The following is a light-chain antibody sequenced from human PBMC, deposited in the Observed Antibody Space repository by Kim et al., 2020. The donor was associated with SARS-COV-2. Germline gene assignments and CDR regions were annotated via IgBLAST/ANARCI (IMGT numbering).Light chain of an antibody. Sequence: SYELTQPPSVSVAPGKTARITCGGNNIGSKSVHWNQQKPGQAPVLVIYYDSDRPSGIPERFSGSNSGNTATLTISRVEAGDEADYSCQVWDSSSDYRVFG. V-gene: IGLV3-21*04. J-gene: IGLJ3*02. CDR1: NIGSKS. CDR3: QVWDSSSDYRV. CDR2: YDS.